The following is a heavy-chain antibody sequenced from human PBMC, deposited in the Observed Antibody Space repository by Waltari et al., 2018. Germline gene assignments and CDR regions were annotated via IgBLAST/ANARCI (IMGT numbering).Heavy chain of an antibody. Sequence: QLQLQESGPGLVKPSETLSLTCTVSGVSMDDSSYYWGWIRQPPGKGLEWIGSVYYNGNTHHNPSLKSRVTVSRDTSKNQFSLMLNSVTAADTAVYYCVRHRLAWYFDLWGRGTLVTVSS. CDR2: VYYNGNT. CDR1: GVSMDDSSYY. D-gene: IGHD6-19*01. V-gene: IGHV4-39*01. J-gene: IGHJ2*01. CDR3: VRHRLAWYFDL.